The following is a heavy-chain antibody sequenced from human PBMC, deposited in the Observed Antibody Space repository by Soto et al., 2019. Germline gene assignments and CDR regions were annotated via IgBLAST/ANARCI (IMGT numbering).Heavy chain of an antibody. V-gene: IGHV1-3*01. J-gene: IGHJ4*02. D-gene: IGHD2-2*02. Sequence: ASVKVSCTASGYTFTSYAMHWVRQAPGQRLEWMGWINAGNGNTKYSQKFQGRVTITRDTSASTAYMELSSLRSGDTAVYYCASSFTVPAAIVYWGQGTLVTVSS. CDR2: INAGNGNT. CDR3: ASSFTVPAAIVY. CDR1: GYTFTSYA.